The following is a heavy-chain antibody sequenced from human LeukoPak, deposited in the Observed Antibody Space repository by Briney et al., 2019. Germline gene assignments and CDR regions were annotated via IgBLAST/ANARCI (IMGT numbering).Heavy chain of an antibody. J-gene: IGHJ4*02. Sequence: GASVKDSCKTSGYIFRYHYIHWVRQAPGQGPEWMGIISPSSGRADYTQKFQGRVTMTRDMSTTTVYMELTTLGSDDTAVYFCAREPPESYYFDYWGQGTLVTVSS. CDR2: ISPSSGRA. D-gene: IGHD2/OR15-2a*01. V-gene: IGHV1-46*01. CDR1: GYIFRYHY. CDR3: AREPPESYYFDY.